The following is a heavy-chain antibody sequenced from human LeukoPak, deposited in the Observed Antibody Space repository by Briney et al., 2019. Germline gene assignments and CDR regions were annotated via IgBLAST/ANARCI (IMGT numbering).Heavy chain of an antibody. CDR3: ASFTQSRYFDWLLDY. CDR1: GGTFSSYA. V-gene: IGHV1-69*05. CDR2: IIPIFGTA. J-gene: IGHJ4*02. Sequence: SVKVSCKASGGTFSSYAISWVRQAPGQGLEWMGRIIPIFGTANYAQKFQGRVTITTDESTSTAYMELSSLRSEDTAVYYCASFTQSRYFDWLLDYWGQGTLVTVSS. D-gene: IGHD3-9*01.